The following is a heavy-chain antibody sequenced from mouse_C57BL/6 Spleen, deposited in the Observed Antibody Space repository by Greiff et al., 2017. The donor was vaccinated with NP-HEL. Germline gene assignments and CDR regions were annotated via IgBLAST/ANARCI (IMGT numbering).Heavy chain of an antibody. V-gene: IGHV1-80*01. CDR1: GYAFSSYW. CDR2: IYPGDGDT. Sequence: QVHVKQSGAELVKPGASVKISCKASGYAFSSYWMNWVKQRPGKGLEWIGQIYPGDGDTNYNGKFKGKATLTADKSSSTAYMQLSSLTSEDSAVYFCARYGPYYYGSSSFAYWGQGTLVTVSA. J-gene: IGHJ3*01. D-gene: IGHD1-1*01. CDR3: ARYGPYYYGSSSFAY.